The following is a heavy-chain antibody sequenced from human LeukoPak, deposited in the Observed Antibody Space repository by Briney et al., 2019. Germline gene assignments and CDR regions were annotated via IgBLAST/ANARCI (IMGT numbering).Heavy chain of an antibody. V-gene: IGHV5-51*01. CDR3: ARRGGRYCSSTSCYVFDY. J-gene: IGHJ4*02. CDR2: IYHGEGDT. D-gene: IGHD2-2*01. CDR1: GCGFTSYW. Sequence: GGGLQISFKGAGCGFTSYWIGWGRRMPGKEGVGRGGIYHGEGDTKYSPSFQGRVTISADNSTSTPYLQWSSLKASDTAMYYCARRGGRYCSSTSCYVFDYWGQGTLVTVSS.